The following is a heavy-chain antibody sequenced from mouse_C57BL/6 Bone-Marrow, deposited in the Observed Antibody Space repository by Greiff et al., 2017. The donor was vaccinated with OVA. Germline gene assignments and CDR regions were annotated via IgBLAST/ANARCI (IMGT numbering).Heavy chain of an antibody. D-gene: IGHD2-4*01. CDR3: ARGGDYDPFDY. CDR1: GFTFSDYY. Sequence: EVQLVESEGGLVQPGSSMKLSCTASGFTFSDYYMAWVRQVPEKGLEWVANINYDGSSTYYLDSLKSRFIISRDNAKNILYLQMSSLKSEDTAAYYCARGGDYDPFDYWGQGTTLTVSA. CDR2: INYDGSST. J-gene: IGHJ2*01. V-gene: IGHV5-16*01.